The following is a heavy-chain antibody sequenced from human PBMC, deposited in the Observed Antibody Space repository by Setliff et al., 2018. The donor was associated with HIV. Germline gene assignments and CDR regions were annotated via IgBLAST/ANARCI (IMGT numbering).Heavy chain of an antibody. CDR3: ARGSDCDTTTCGDYYYMDV. CDR1: GGSFSGYS. V-gene: IGHV4-34*01. CDR2: INYSGGT. J-gene: IGHJ6*03. Sequence: SETLSLTCAVHGGSFSGYSWNWIRQPPGKGLEWIGEINYSGGTNYNPSLKSRVTISVDTSKNQLSLRLTSVTAADTAVYYCARGSDCDTTTCGDYYYMDVWGIGTTVTVSS. D-gene: IGHD2-2*01.